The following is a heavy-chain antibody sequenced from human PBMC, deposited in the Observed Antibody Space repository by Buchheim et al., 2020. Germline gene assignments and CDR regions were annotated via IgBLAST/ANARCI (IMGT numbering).Heavy chain of an antibody. CDR3: TTRLPTLSDYSGSYYGDY. Sequence: EVQLVESGGGLVKHGGSLRLSCAASGFTFSNDWMNWVRQAPGKGLEWVGRIKSKTDGGTTDYAAHVQGRFTSPRDDSKNQLYLQKNSLKTEDTAVDYYTTRLPTLSDYSGSYYGDYWGQGTL. V-gene: IGHV3-15*07. CDR1: GFTFSNDW. D-gene: IGHD1-26*01. CDR2: IKSKTDGGTT. J-gene: IGHJ4*02.